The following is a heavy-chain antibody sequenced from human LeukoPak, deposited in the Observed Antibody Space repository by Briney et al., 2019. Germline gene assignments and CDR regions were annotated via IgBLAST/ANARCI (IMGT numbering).Heavy chain of an antibody. V-gene: IGHV3-53*01. CDR2: IYSGGST. D-gene: IGHD6-13*01. Sequence: PGGSLRLSCAASGFTVSSNYMSWVRQAPGKGLEWVSVIYSGGSTYYADSVKGRFTISRDNSKNTLYLQMNSLRAEDTAVYYCARGISSSWYDAFDIWGQGTMATVSS. J-gene: IGHJ3*02. CDR3: ARGISSSWYDAFDI. CDR1: GFTVSSNY.